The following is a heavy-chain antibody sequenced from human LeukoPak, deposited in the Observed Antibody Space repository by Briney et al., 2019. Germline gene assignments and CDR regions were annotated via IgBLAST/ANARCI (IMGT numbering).Heavy chain of an antibody. Sequence: PGGSLRLSCAASGFTVSSNYMSWVRQAPGKGLEWVSVIYSGGSTYYADSVKGRFTISRDNSKNTLYLQMNSLRAEDTAVYYCTNDPWDRAGDYWGQGTLVTVSS. D-gene: IGHD1-26*01. V-gene: IGHV3-53*01. J-gene: IGHJ4*02. CDR1: GFTVSSNY. CDR2: IYSGGST. CDR3: TNDPWDRAGDY.